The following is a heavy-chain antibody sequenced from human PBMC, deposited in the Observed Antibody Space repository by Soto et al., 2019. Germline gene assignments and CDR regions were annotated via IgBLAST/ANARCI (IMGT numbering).Heavy chain of an antibody. V-gene: IGHV1-69*05. CDR1: GGTFSSYA. J-gene: IGHJ5*02. CDR2: IIPIFGTA. D-gene: IGHD3-16*01. Sequence: QVQLVQSGAEVKKPGSSVKVSCKASGGTFSSYAISWVRQAPGQGLEWMGGIIPIFGTANYAQKFQGRVTXTXDXXTSTAYVELRSLRSEDTAVYYCARAAAYLEGWFDPWGQGTLVTVSS. CDR3: ARAAAYLEGWFDP.